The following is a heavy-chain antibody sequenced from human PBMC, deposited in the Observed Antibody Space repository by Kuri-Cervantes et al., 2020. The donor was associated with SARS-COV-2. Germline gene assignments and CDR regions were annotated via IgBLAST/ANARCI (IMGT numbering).Heavy chain of an antibody. CDR1: GFTFSSYA. V-gene: IGHV3-23*01. CDR3: AKDHGYSSSWPIDY. CDR2: ISGSGGST. J-gene: IGHJ4*02. Sequence: GGSLRLSCAASGFTFSSYAMSWVRQAPGKGLEWVSAISGSGGSTYYADSVKGRFTISRDNSKNTLYLQMNSLRAEDTAVYYRAKDHGYSSSWPIDYWGQGTLVTVSS. D-gene: IGHD6-13*01.